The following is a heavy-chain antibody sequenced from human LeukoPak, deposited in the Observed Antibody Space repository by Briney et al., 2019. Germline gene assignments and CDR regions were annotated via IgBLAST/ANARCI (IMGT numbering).Heavy chain of an antibody. CDR2: ISSSSSYI. CDR3: AKDKQWELLDAFDI. V-gene: IGHV3-21*01. Sequence: GGSLRLSCAASGFTFSSYSMNWVRQAPGKGLEGVSSISSSSSYIYYADSVKGRFTISRDNAKNSLYLLMNSLRAEDTAVYYCAKDKQWELLDAFDIWGQGTMVTVSS. CDR1: GFTFSSYS. D-gene: IGHD1-26*01. J-gene: IGHJ3*02.